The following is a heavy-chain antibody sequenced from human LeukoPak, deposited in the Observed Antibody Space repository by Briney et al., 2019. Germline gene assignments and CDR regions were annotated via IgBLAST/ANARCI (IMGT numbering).Heavy chain of an antibody. CDR1: GFTFSSYA. CDR2: ISGSGGST. D-gene: IGHD6-19*01. CDR3: ARVRWKQWLPYDAFDI. J-gene: IGHJ3*02. V-gene: IGHV3-23*01. Sequence: GGSLRLSCAASGFTFSSYAMSWVRQAPGKGLEWVSAISGSGGSTYYADSVKGRFTISRDNAKNSLYLQMNSLRAEDTAVYYCARVRWKQWLPYDAFDIWGQGTMVTVSS.